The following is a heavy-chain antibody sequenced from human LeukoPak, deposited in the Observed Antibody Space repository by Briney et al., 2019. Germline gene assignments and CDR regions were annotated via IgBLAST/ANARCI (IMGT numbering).Heavy chain of an antibody. D-gene: IGHD3-10*01. J-gene: IGHJ4*02. V-gene: IGHV3-30*04. CDR2: ISYDGGNK. CDR1: GFTLSSYA. CDR3: ARERGYYGSGSYSH. Sequence: GRSLRLSCAASGFTLSSYAMHWVRQAPGKGLEWVAVISYDGGNKYYADSVKGRFTISRDNSKNTLYIQINSLRAEDTAVYYCARERGYYGSGSYSHWGQGALVTVSS.